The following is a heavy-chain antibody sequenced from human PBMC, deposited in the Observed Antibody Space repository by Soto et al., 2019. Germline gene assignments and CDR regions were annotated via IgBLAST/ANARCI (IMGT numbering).Heavy chain of an antibody. CDR3: AKRGDPYYHWFDP. J-gene: IGHJ5*02. D-gene: IGHD2-21*01. Sequence: EVQLLESGGGLVQPGGSLRLSCVASGFTFSSYAMNWVRQAPGKGLEWVSTIIGSGASTEYADSVKGRFTISRDNXKKTLDLQMNSLRAEDTAVYYCAKRGDPYYHWFDPWGQGTLVTVSS. CDR2: IIGSGAST. V-gene: IGHV3-23*01. CDR1: GFTFSSYA.